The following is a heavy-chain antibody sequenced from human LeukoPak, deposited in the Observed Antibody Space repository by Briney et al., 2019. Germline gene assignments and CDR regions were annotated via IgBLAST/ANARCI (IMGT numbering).Heavy chain of an antibody. CDR1: GGSISGYY. Sequence: SETLSLTCTVSGGSISGYYWSWIRQPAGKGLGWIGRVYGSGSTNYNPSLKSRLTVSLDTSKNQFSLRLSSVTAADTAIYYCARDKVGTSYFDFWGQGALVTVSS. CDR2: VYGSGST. J-gene: IGHJ4*02. CDR3: ARDKVGTSYFDF. V-gene: IGHV4-4*07. D-gene: IGHD1-26*01.